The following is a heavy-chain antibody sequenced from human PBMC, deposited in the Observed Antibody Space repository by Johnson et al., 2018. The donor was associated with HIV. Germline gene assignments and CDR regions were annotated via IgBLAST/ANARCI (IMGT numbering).Heavy chain of an antibody. V-gene: IGHV3-30*19. CDR3: AGLPDAFDI. D-gene: IGHD5-12*01. CDR1: GFTFSSYG. J-gene: IGHJ3*02. CDR2: ISYDGSNK. Sequence: QVQLVESGGGVVQPGRSLRLSCAASGFTFSSYGMHWVRQAPGQGLEWVAVISYDGSNKYYADSVKGRFTISRDNSKNTLYLQMNSLRAEDTAVYYCAGLPDAFDIWGQGTMVTVSS.